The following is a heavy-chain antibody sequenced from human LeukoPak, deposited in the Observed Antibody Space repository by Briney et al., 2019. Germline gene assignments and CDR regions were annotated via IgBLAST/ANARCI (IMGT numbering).Heavy chain of an antibody. CDR2: NNHRGST. J-gene: IGHJ4*02. CDR3: ARGLFYYDRSGYYGY. D-gene: IGHD3-22*01. V-gene: IGHV4-34*01. CDR1: GGSLRGYH. Sequence: SETLPLTCSVYGGSLRGYHWSWIRQPPGKGLDWIGENNHRGSTHYNPPLKSRVTISVDTSKTQFSLQLSSVTAADTAVYYCARGLFYYDRSGYYGYWGQGTLVTVSS.